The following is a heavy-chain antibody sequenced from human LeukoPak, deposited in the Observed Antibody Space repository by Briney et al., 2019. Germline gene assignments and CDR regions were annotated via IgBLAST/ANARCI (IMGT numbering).Heavy chain of an antibody. J-gene: IGHJ4*02. Sequence: SETLSLTCTVSGGSVSSYYWSWIRQPPGKGLEWIGYIYYSGRINYNPSLKSRVTISVDTSKNQFSLKLSSVTAADTAVYYCARGGYDFWSGYRAFDYWGQGTLVTVSS. CDR1: GGSVSSYY. CDR2: IYYSGRI. CDR3: ARGGYDFWSGYRAFDY. D-gene: IGHD3-3*01. V-gene: IGHV4-59*02.